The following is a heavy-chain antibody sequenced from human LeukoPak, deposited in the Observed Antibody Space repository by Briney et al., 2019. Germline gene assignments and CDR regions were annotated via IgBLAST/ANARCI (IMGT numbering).Heavy chain of an antibody. D-gene: IGHD5-18*01. CDR1: GFSFSGYG. Sequence: GGSLRLSCAASGFSFSGYGMHWVRQAPGKGLEWVAVISYDGSNKYYADSVKGRFTISRDNSKNTLYLQMNSLRAEDTAVYYCAKAAFGRRGYSYGPFGDYWGQGTLVTVSS. CDR3: AKAAFGRRGYSYGPFGDY. V-gene: IGHV3-30*18. CDR2: ISYDGSNK. J-gene: IGHJ4*02.